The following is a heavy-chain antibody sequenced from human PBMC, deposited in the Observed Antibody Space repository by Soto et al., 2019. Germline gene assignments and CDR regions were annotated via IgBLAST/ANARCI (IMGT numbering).Heavy chain of an antibody. CDR3: ARATRDYGDYGYFDS. CDR2: IYSSGST. D-gene: IGHD4-17*01. CDR1: GGSISNYY. J-gene: IGHJ4*02. V-gene: IGHV4-4*07. Sequence: TCTVSGGSISNYYWSWIRQPAGKGLEWIGRIYSSGSTNYNPSLKSRVTMSVDTSKNQFSLKLTSVTAADTAVYFCARATRDYGDYGYFDSWGQGTLVTVSS.